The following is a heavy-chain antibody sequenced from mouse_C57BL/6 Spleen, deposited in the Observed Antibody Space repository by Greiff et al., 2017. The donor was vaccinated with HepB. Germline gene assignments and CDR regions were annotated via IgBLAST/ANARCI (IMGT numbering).Heavy chain of an antibody. J-gene: IGHJ2*01. CDR1: GYAFTNYL. D-gene: IGHD1-1*01. CDR3: ARRITVVDY. CDR2: INPGSGGT. V-gene: IGHV1-54*01. Sequence: VQLQQSGAELVRPGTSVKVSCKASGYAFTNYLIEWVKQRPGQGLEWIGVINPGSGGTNYNEKFKGKATLTADKSSSTAYMQLSSLTSEDSAVYFCARRITVVDYWGQGTTLTVSS.